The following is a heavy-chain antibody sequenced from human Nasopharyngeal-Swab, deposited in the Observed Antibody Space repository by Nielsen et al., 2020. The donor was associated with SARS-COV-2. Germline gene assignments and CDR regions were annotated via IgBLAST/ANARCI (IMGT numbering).Heavy chain of an antibody. CDR2: INHSGST. Sequence: WIRQPPGKGLEWIGEINHSGSTNYNPSLKSRVTISVDTSKNQFSLKLSFVTAAGTAVYYCARGGPLLRYFPRNWFDPWGQGTLVTVSS. J-gene: IGHJ5*02. CDR3: ARGGPLLRYFPRNWFDP. D-gene: IGHD3-9*01. V-gene: IGHV4-34*01.